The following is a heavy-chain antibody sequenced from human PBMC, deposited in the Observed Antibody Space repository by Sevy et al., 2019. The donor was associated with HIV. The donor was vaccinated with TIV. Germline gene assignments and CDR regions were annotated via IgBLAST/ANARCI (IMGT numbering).Heavy chain of an antibody. CDR3: ARGMWETTGYYYGMDV. J-gene: IGHJ6*02. CDR1: GFTFSSYW. V-gene: IGHV3-7*03. Sequence: GGSLRLSCAASGFTFSSYWMSWVRQAPGKGLEWVANIKQDGSEKYYVDSVKGRFTISRDNAKNSLYLQMNSLRAEDTAVYYCARGMWETTGYYYGMDVWGQGTTVTVSS. D-gene: IGHD1-26*01. CDR2: IKQDGSEK.